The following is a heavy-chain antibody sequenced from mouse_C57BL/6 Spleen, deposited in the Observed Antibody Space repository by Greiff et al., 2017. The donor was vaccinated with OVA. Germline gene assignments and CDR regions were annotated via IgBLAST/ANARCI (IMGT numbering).Heavy chain of an antibody. J-gene: IGHJ4*01. D-gene: IGHD2-5*01. CDR3: ASPYYSNYVPSYYAMDY. CDR1: GYTFTSYW. CDR2: INPSNGGT. Sequence: VQLQQPGTELVKPGASVKLSCKASGYTFTSYWMHWVKQRPGQGLEWIGNINPSNGGTNYNEKFKSKATLTVDKSSSTAYMQLSSLTSEDSAVYYCASPYYSNYVPSYYAMDYWGQGTSVTVSS. V-gene: IGHV1-53*01.